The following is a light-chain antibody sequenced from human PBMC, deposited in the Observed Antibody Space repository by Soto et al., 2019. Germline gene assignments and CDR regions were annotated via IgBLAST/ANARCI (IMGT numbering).Light chain of an antibody. CDR1: QSINDW. J-gene: IGKJ1*01. Sequence: DIQMTQSPSTLSASVGDRVTITCRASQSINDWLAWYQQKPGKAPQLLIYKASRLESGVPSRFSGTGSGSEFTLTISSLQPDDSATYYCQHYDSYSPWMFGQGTKVDIK. V-gene: IGKV1-5*03. CDR3: QHYDSYSPWM. CDR2: KAS.